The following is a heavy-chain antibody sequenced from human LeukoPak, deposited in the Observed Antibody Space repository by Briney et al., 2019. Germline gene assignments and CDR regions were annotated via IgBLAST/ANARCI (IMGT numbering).Heavy chain of an antibody. Sequence: PGGSLRLSCAASGFTFSSYEMNWVRQAPGKGLEWVSYITSSGNTMYYADSVKGRFTISRDNAKNSLYLQMNSLRAEDTAVYYCARLTTMTTTGGPFDYWGQGTLVTVSS. CDR1: GFTFSSYE. J-gene: IGHJ4*02. CDR3: ARLTTMTTTGGPFDY. D-gene: IGHD4-17*01. V-gene: IGHV3-48*03. CDR2: ITSSGNTM.